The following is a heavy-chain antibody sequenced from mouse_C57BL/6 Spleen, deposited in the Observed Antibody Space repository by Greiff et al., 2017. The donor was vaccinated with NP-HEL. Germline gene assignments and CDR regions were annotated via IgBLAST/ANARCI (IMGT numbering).Heavy chain of an antibody. CDR3: ARRDASNWEGFAY. Sequence: VKLQQSGAELARPGASVKLSCKASGYTFTSYGISWVKQRTGQGLEWIGEIYPRSGNTYYNEKFKGKATLTADKSSSTAYMELRSLTSEDSAVYFCARRDASNWEGFAYWGQGTLVTVSA. CDR2: IYPRSGNT. J-gene: IGHJ3*01. D-gene: IGHD4-1*01. CDR1: GYTFTSYG. V-gene: IGHV1-81*01.